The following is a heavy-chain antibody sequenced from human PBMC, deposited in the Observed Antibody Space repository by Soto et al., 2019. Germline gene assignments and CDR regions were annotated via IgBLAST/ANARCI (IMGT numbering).Heavy chain of an antibody. Sequence: SVKVSCKASGGTFSSYAISWVRQAPGQGLEWMGGIIPIFGTANYAQKFQGRVTITADESTSTAYMELSSLRSEDTAVYYCAVKVVAAAGTLTTDFAFDIWGQGTMVTVSS. CDR2: IIPIFGTA. V-gene: IGHV1-69*13. CDR3: AVKVVAAAGTLTTDFAFDI. J-gene: IGHJ3*02. CDR1: GGTFSSYA. D-gene: IGHD6-13*01.